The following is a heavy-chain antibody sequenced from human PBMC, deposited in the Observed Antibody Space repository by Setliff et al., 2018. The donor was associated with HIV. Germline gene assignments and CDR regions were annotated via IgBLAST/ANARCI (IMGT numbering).Heavy chain of an antibody. CDR2: IYGGGI. V-gene: IGHV3-23*03. CDR1: GFSFSSYA. D-gene: IGHD2-15*01. J-gene: IGHJ1*01. CDR3: ARELVVQGAEYFQD. Sequence: PGGSLRLSCAASGFSFSSYAVNWVRQAPGKGLEWVSAIYGGGIYYADSVRGRFTISRDNARNSLFLQMDSLRAEDTAVYYCARELVVQGAEYFQDWGQGTLVTVSS.